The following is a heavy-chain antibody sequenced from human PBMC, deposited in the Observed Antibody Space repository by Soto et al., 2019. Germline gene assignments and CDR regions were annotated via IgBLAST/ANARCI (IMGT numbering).Heavy chain of an antibody. CDR2: SNHRGSN. CDR1: GGSFATYY. D-gene: IGHD6-19*01. Sequence: QMQVQQWGAGLLKPSETLSLTCVVSGGSFATYYWNWIRQSPGKGLEWIGESNHRGSNNYSPSLKSRVTISLDTSKNQFSLKLTSVTAADTAVYYCARGGSSDWQVALDMWGQGTMVTVSS. CDR3: ARGGSSDWQVALDM. V-gene: IGHV4-34*01. J-gene: IGHJ3*02.